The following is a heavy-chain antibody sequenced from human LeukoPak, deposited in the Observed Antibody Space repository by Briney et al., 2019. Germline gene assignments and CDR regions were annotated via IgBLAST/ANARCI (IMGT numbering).Heavy chain of an antibody. CDR3: ARRYYDSSGYYSLDY. Sequence: PGGSLRLSCAASGFTFTIYAMTWVRQAPGKGLEWVSYISGSGGDTYYADSVKGRFTISRDNSKNTLYLQMNSLRAEDTAVYYCARRYYDSSGYYSLDYWAQGTLVTVSS. V-gene: IGHV3-23*01. CDR1: GFTFTIYA. D-gene: IGHD3-22*01. J-gene: IGHJ4*02. CDR2: ISGSGGDT.